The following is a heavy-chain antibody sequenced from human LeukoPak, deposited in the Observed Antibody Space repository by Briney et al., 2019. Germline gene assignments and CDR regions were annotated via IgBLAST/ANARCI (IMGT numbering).Heavy chain of an antibody. CDR1: GLSFSSHV. J-gene: IGHJ4*02. CDR3: ARSSRDPGEI. V-gene: IGHV3-30*04. CDR2: ISSDRNTK. Sequence: GGSLRLSCTVSGLSFSSHVMGWVRQPPGKGLEWVAHISSDRNTKVYADAVRGQFTISRDNSENTVNLQMTSLREEDTALHFCARSSRDPGEIWGQGTPVPVSS. D-gene: IGHD7-27*01.